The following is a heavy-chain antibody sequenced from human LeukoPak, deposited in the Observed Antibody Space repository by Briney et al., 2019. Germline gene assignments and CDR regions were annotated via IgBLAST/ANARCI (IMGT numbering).Heavy chain of an antibody. J-gene: IGHJ4*02. CDR3: ASRTYTYDSSGYYRRNYYYDY. CDR2: ISSSSRYI. D-gene: IGHD3-22*01. CDR1: GFTLSSYS. V-gene: IGHV3-21*01. Sequence: VGSLRLSCAASGFTLSSYSMNWVCPAPGERLESVSPISSSSRYIYYADTVKGRFSLSRDNAKNSLYLQMNSLKAEDTAVYYCASRTYTYDSSGYYRRNYYYDYGVQGKLVTVS.